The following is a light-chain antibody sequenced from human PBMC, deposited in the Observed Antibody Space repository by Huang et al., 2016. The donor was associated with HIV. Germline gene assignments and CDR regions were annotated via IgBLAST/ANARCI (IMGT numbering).Light chain of an antibody. J-gene: IGKJ1*01. CDR1: QSVSTN. CDR3: QQYNKWLTWT. Sequence: EVVMTQSPASLSVSPGERATLSCRASQSVSTNLALYQQKPGQAPRLLIFGASTRATGIPARFSGSGSGTEFTLTISSLQSEDFAIYYCQQYNKWLTWTFGQGTKVEIK. V-gene: IGKV3-15*01. CDR2: GAS.